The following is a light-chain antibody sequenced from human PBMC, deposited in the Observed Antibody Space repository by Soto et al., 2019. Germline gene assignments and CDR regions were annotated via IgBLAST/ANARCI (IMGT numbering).Light chain of an antibody. CDR2: GAS. CDR3: HQYAASPLT. CDR1: QSVGRNF. V-gene: IGKV3-20*01. J-gene: IGKJ4*01. Sequence: EIVLTQSPGTLSLSPGESTTLSCRASQSVGRNFLAWYQQKPGRAPGVRIHGASYRATGVPDRFSGSGSETDFTLTISRLEPEDFAVYYCHQYAASPLTFGGGTKVEIK.